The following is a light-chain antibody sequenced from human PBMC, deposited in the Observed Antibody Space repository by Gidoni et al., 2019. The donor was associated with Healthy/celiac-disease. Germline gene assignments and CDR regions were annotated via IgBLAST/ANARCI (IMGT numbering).Light chain of an antibody. Sequence: ELVLTQSPGTLSLSPGERATLSCMASQRVSSTYLAWYQQKPGQAPRLLIYGASSRATGVPDRFSGSGSGTDFTLTISRLEPEDFAVYYCQQYGSSPQTFGQGTKVEIK. CDR1: QRVSSTY. V-gene: IGKV3-20*01. J-gene: IGKJ1*01. CDR2: GAS. CDR3: QQYGSSPQT.